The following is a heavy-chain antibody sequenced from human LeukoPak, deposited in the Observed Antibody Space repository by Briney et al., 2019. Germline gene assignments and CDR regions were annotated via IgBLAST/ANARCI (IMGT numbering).Heavy chain of an antibody. CDR1: GFIFSNAW. J-gene: IGHJ4*02. D-gene: IGHD6-19*01. Sequence: GQSLRLSCAASGFIFSNAWMYWVRQTPGKGLEWVGRIKSKSDGGTIDYAAPVKGRFTISRDDSKNTLYLQINSLETEDTGVYYCTTGGWYGGDFWGQGTLVTVSS. CDR2: IKSKSDGGTI. V-gene: IGHV3-15*01. CDR3: TTGGWYGGDF.